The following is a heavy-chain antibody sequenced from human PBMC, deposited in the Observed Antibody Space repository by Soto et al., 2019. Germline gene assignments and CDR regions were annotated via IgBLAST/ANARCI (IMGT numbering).Heavy chain of an antibody. CDR3: AHIPNYYPYDWFDP. J-gene: IGHJ5*02. D-gene: IGHD3-10*01. CDR1: GFSLTTRGVG. CDR2: IYWDDDK. Sequence: QITLKESGPTLVKPTQTLTLTCTFSGFSLTTRGVGVGWIRQPPGKALECLALIYWDDDKRYSPSLQSRLSIATXTXENQVVLTMTNVDPVDTATYYCAHIPNYYPYDWFDPWGQGTLVSVSS. V-gene: IGHV2-5*02.